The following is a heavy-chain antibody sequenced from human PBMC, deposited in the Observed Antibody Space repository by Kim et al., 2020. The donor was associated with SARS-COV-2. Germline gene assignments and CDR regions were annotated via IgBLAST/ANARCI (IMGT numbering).Heavy chain of an antibody. CDR1: GFTFSSYG. Sequence: GGSLRLSCAASGFTFSSYGMHWVRQAPGKGLEWVAVISYDGSNKYYADSVKGRFTISRDNSKNTLYLQMNSLRAEDTAVYYCAKGPPHLPPGFDPWGQGTLVTVSS. J-gene: IGHJ5*02. CDR3: AKGPPHLPPGFDP. V-gene: IGHV3-30*18. CDR2: ISYDGSNK.